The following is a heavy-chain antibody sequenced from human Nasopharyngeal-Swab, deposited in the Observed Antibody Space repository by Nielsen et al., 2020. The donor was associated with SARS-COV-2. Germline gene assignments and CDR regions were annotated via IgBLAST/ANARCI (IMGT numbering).Heavy chain of an antibody. CDR3: ARGDDILTAYYYYYYMDV. CDR2: INPSGGST. J-gene: IGHJ6*03. Sequence: ASVKVSCKASGYTFTSYYMHWVRQAPGQGLEWMGIINPSGGSTSYAQKFQGRVTMTRDTSTSTVYMELSSLRSGDTAVYYCARGDDILTAYYYYYYMDVWGKGTTVTVSS. D-gene: IGHD3-9*01. CDR1: GYTFTSYY. V-gene: IGHV1-46*01.